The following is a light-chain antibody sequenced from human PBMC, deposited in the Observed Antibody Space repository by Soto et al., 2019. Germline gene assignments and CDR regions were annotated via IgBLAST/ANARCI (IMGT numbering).Light chain of an antibody. Sequence: DIQMTQPPSTLSASVGDRVTITSRASQRISSWLAWYQQKPGKAPKLLTYKASSLDSGVPSRFSGSGSGTEFTLTISSLQPDDFATYYCHQYNSFPIAFGQGTRLEI. J-gene: IGKJ5*01. CDR1: QRISSW. CDR2: KAS. V-gene: IGKV1-5*03. CDR3: HQYNSFPIA.